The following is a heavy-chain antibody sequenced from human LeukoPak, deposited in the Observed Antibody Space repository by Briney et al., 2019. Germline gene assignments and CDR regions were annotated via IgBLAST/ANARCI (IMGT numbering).Heavy chain of an antibody. V-gene: IGHV4-4*02. CDR1: SGSIFSSNW. D-gene: IGHD3-22*01. CDR3: ARVTGYIVEDYFDY. CDR2: IFHSGST. J-gene: IGHJ4*02. Sequence: SETLSLTCAVSSGSIFSSNWWSWVRQPPGKGLEWIGQIFHSGSTSYSPSLKSRVTISVDKSKNQFSLRLSSVTAADTAVYYCARVTGYIVEDYFDYWGQGTLVTVSS.